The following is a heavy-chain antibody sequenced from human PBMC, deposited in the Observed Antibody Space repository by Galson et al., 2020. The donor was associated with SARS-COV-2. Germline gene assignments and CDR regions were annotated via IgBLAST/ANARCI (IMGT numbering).Heavy chain of an antibody. CDR2: ITGSGGST. J-gene: IGHJ3*01. CDR1: GFTFRSYT. V-gene: IGHV3-23*01. Sequence: TGGSLRLSCAASGFTFRSYTMTWVRQAPGKGLEWLSAITGSGGSTYYADSVKGRFTISRDNSKNTLYVQMSSLRAEDTALYYCAKIFTEMTTIRDAFDVWGQGTMVTVSS. D-gene: IGHD4-4*01. CDR3: AKIFTEMTTIRDAFDV.